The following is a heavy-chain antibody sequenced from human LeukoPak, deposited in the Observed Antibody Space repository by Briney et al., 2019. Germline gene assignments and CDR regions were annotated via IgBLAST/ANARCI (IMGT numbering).Heavy chain of an antibody. CDR1: GFTFSSYA. V-gene: IGHV3-23*01. CDR3: AKPITMIVVAPTLGFDY. D-gene: IGHD3-22*01. J-gene: IGHJ4*02. CDR2: ISGSGGST. Sequence: PGGSLRLSCAASGFTFSSYAMSWVRQAPGKGLEWVSAISGSGGSTYYADSVKGRFTISRDNSKNTLYLQMSSLRAEDTAVYYCAKPITMIVVAPTLGFDYWGQGTLVTVSS.